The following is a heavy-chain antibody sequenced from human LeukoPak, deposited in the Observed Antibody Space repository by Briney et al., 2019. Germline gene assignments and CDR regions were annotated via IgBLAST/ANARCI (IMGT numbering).Heavy chain of an antibody. CDR3: AQGKNVVLMVHTSPFDY. V-gene: IGHV3-30-3*01. D-gene: IGHD2-8*01. CDR1: GFTFSSYA. J-gene: IGHJ4*02. Sequence: GGSLRLSCAASGFTFSSYAMHWVRQAPGRGLEWVAVISYDGNNKYYADSVKGRFTISRDNSKNTLYLQMNSLRTEDTAVYYCAQGKNVVLMVHTSPFDYWGQGTLVTVSS. CDR2: ISYDGNNK.